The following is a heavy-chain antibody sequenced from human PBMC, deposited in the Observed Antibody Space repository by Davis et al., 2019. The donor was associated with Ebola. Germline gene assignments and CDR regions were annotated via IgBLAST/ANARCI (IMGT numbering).Heavy chain of an antibody. D-gene: IGHD6-19*01. V-gene: IGHV4-34*01. CDR2: INHSGST. CDR1: GGSFSHYY. CDR3: AKVRSSGWFYSYGLDI. J-gene: IGHJ6*02. Sequence: MPSETLSLTCAVYGGSFSHYYWNWIRQPPGKGLEWIGEINHSGSTKYNPSLKSRVTISVDTSKNQVSLKLSSVTAADTAVYYCAKVRSSGWFYSYGLDIWGQGTNVSVSS.